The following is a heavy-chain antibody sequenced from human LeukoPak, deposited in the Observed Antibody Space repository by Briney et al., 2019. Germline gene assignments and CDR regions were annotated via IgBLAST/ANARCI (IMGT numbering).Heavy chain of an antibody. CDR2: MNAGNGNT. Sequence: ASVKVSCKASGYIFTDYAIHWLRQAPGQRPEWMGWMNAGNGNTKYSQEFQGRVTITRDTSTSTAYMELRSLRSDDTAVYYCARSSSDILTGYPYYFDYWGQGTLVTVSS. V-gene: IGHV1-3*01. D-gene: IGHD3-9*01. CDR3: ARSSSDILTGYPYYFDY. CDR1: GYIFTDYA. J-gene: IGHJ4*02.